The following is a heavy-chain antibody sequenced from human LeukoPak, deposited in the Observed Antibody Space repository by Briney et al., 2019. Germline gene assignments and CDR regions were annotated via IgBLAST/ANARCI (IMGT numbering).Heavy chain of an antibody. CDR2: INHSGST. CDR3: AREGEGCSTTSRYYFDY. V-gene: IGHV4-34*01. J-gene: IGHJ4*02. Sequence: SETLSLTCAVYGGSFSGYYWSWIRQPPGKGLEWIGEINHSGSTNYHPSLKSRVTISVDTSKNQFSLKLSSVTAADTAVYYCAREGEGCSTTSRYYFDYWGQGTLVTV. CDR1: GGSFSGYY. D-gene: IGHD2-2*01.